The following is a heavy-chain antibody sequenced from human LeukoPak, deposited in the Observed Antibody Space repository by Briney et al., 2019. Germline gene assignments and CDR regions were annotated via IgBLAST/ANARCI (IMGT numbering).Heavy chain of an antibody. CDR3: ATQEDPRCGGVCLYAFDI. V-gene: IGHV1-69*01. CDR1: GGTFSSYA. CDR2: IIPIFGTA. D-gene: IGHD2-21*02. J-gene: IGHJ3*02. Sequence: SVKVSCKASGGTFSSYAISWVRQAPGQGLEWMGGIIPIFGTANYAQKFQGRVTITADESTSTAYMELSSLRSEDTAVYYCATQEDPRCGGVCLYAFDIWGQGTMVTVSS.